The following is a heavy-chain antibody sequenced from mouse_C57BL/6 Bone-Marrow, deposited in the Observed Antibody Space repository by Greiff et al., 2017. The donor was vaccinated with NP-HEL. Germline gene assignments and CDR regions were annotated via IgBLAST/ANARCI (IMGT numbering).Heavy chain of an antibody. J-gene: IGHJ3*01. D-gene: IGHD2-1*01. V-gene: IGHV1-69*01. CDR2: IDPSDSYT. Sequence: VQLQQPGAELVMPGASVKLSCKASGYTFTSYWMHWVKQRPGQGLEWIGEIDPSDSYTNYNQKFQGKSTLTVDKSSSTAYMQLSSLTSEDSAVYYCARMEDGNYGVAYWGQGTLVTVSA. CDR1: GYTFTSYW. CDR3: ARMEDGNYGVAY.